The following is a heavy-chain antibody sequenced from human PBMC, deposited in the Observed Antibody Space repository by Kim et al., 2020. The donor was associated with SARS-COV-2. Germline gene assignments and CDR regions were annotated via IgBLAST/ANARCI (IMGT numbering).Heavy chain of an antibody. CDR3: ARRERYCGSTSCYAGMGFDY. V-gene: IGHV4-39*01. D-gene: IGHD2-2*01. J-gene: IGHJ4*02. CDR1: GGSISSSSYY. Sequence: SETLSLTCTVSGGSISSSSYYWGWIRQPPGKGLEWIGSIYYSGSTYYNPSLKSRVTISVDTSKNQFSLRLSSVTAADTAVYYCARRERYCGSTSCYAGMGFDYWGQGTLVTVSS. CDR2: IYYSGST.